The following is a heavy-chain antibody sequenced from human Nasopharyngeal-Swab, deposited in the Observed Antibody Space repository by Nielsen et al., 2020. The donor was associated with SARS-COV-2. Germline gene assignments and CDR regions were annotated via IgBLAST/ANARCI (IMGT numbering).Heavy chain of an antibody. CDR2: VRSKANNYAT. J-gene: IGHJ4*02. D-gene: IGHD2-15*01. V-gene: IGHV3-73*01. CDR3: TRCGGGCYSGRDY. Sequence: GGSLRLSCAASGFTFSDSAVHWVRQASGKGLEWVGRVRSKANNYATAYAASVKGRFTISRDDPTNTAYLQMNSLKTEDTAVYYCTRCGGGCYSGRDYWGQGTLVTVSS. CDR1: GFTFSDSA.